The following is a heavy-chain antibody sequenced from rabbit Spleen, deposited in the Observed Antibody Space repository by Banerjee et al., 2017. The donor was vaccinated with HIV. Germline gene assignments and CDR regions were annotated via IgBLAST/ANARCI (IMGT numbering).Heavy chain of an antibody. CDR3: AREDVGGSVTL. J-gene: IGHJ4*01. Sequence: QEQLEESGGRLVQPGGSLTLSCKAFGFTISDYWMNWVRQAPGKGLEWIGIIYPATETTYYANWANSRFTISSNTNQNTVSLQMTSLTAADTATYFCAREDVGGSVTLWGPGTLVTVS. D-gene: IGHD1-1*01. V-gene: IGHV1S47*01. CDR1: GFTISDYW. CDR2: IYPATETT.